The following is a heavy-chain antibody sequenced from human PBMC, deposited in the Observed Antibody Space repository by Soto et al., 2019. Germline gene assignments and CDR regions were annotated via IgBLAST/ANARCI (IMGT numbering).Heavy chain of an antibody. CDR3: EKYTDERAHRDCFYG. CDR1: GFSFRSYG. V-gene: IGHV3-30*18. J-gene: IGHJ5*01. CDR2: ISYHGVNK. Sequence: ESGGGVVYPGRSLRLSCTASGFSFRSYGGHWFRQAPGKGLEWVAVISYHGVNKYYADSVNGRFTISRDNSKKMVFLQMNSLRVEDTAVYCSEKYTDERAHRDCFYGWGHGTLVTISS. D-gene: IGHD2-2*02.